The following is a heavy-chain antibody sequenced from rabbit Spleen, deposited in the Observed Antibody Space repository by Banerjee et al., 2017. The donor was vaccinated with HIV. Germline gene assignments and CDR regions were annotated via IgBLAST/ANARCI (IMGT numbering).Heavy chain of an antibody. J-gene: IGHJ6*01. CDR1: GFSFSSGYD. Sequence: QEQLVESGGGLVKPGASLTLICTASGFSFSSGYDMSWVRQAPGKGLEWIACIDTGSSGFTYFASWAKGRFTISKTSSTTVTLQMTSLTAADTATYFCARDSSSSFSSYGMDLWGQGTLVTVS. CDR3: ARDSSSSFSSYGMDL. CDR2: IDTGSSGFT. V-gene: IGHV1S45*01. D-gene: IGHD1-1*01.